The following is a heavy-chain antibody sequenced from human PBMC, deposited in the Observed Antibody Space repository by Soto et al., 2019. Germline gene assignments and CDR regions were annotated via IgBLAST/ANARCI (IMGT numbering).Heavy chain of an antibody. D-gene: IGHD6-13*01. CDR1: GLIFDDYA. J-gene: IGHJ6*02. CDR3: SKDYSGSWDRDGLSYYYGMDV. Sequence: EVQLVESGGGLVQPGRSLRLSCAASGLIFDDYAMHWVRQAPGKGLEWVSGISWNSGSIGYSDSVKGRFIITRDNAKNILYVQMKSLRAEDTSLYYWSKDYSGSWDRDGLSYYYGMDVWGQGTTVTVSS. CDR2: ISWNSGSI. V-gene: IGHV3-9*01.